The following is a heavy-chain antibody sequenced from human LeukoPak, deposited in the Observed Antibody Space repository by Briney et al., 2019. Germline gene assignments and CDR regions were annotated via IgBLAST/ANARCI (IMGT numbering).Heavy chain of an antibody. Sequence: GGSLRLSCAASGFTFSNYWIHWVRQPPGKRLVWVSRVNGDGSDTNYADSVKGRFSVSRDNAQNTLYLQMNSLRAEDTAVYYCVRAGYTSGGDYWGQGTLVTVSS. D-gene: IGHD5-18*01. CDR1: GFTFSNYW. J-gene: IGHJ4*02. CDR2: VNGDGSDT. V-gene: IGHV3-74*01. CDR3: VRAGYTSGGDY.